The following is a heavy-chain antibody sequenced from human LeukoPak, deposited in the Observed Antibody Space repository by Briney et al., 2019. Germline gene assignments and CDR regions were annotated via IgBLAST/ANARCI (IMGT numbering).Heavy chain of an antibody. Sequence: GGSLRLSCAASGFTFSSYWMHWVRQAPGKGLVWVSRVNPQGSGTSYADSVKGRFTISRDNAKDALHLQMDNLRAEDTAVYYCARARWSSTGWFLGYWGQGTLVTVSS. V-gene: IGHV3-74*01. J-gene: IGHJ4*02. D-gene: IGHD6-19*01. CDR1: GFTFSSYW. CDR2: VNPQGSGT. CDR3: ARARWSSTGWFLGY.